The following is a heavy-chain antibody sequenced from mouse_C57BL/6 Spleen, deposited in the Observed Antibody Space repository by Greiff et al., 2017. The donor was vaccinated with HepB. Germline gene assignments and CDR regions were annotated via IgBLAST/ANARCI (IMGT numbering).Heavy chain of an antibody. D-gene: IGHD2-1*01. CDR2: IYPGNSDT. J-gene: IGHJ4*01. Sequence: EVMLVESGTVLARPGASVKMSCKTSGYTFTSYWMHWVKQRPGQGLEWIGAIYPGNSDTSYNQKFKGKAKLTAVTSASTAYMELSSLTNEDSAVYYCTRPQTYGNYDYAMDYWGQGTSVTVSS. CDR3: TRPQTYGNYDYAMDY. CDR1: GYTFTSYW. V-gene: IGHV1-5*01.